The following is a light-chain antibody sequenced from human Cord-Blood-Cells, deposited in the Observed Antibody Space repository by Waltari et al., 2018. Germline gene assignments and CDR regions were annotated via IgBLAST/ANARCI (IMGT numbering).Light chain of an antibody. V-gene: IGLV2-14*03. CDR3: SSYTSSSTLYV. CDR1: SSDVGGYNH. CDR2: DVS. J-gene: IGLJ1*01. Sequence: QSALTQPASVSGSPGQSITISCTGTSSDVGGYNHVSWYQQHPGKAPKLMIYDVSNRPSGCSNRFSGAKSGNTASLTISGLQAEDEADYYCSSYTSSSTLYVFGTGTKVTVL.